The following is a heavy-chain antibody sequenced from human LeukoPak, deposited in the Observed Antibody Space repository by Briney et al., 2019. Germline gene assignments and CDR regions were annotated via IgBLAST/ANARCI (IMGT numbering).Heavy chain of an antibody. Sequence: PSETLSLSCAVPGGSINSGTLSWSWIRQPAGKGREWIGYISSSGSNNYNPSLKSRVTISFATSKNKLSLKLSSVTAADTAVYYCARNGTMVRGVYDQYMDVWGKGTTVTVSS. CDR1: GGSINSGTLS. V-gene: IGHV4-61*09. CDR3: ARNGTMVRGVYDQYMDV. D-gene: IGHD3-10*01. J-gene: IGHJ6*03. CDR2: ISSSGSN.